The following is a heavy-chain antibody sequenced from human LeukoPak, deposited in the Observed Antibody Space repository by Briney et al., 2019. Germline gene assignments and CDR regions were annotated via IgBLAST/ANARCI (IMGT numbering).Heavy chain of an antibody. D-gene: IGHD3-3*01. V-gene: IGHV4-59*01. Sequence: SETLSLTCTVSGGSISSYSWSWIRQPPGKGLEWIGYIYYGGSTNYNPSFKSRVTISVDTSKNQFSLKLSSVTAADTAVYYCARGVLRFLGADYTRFYYMGVWGKGSTFTVSS. CDR3: ARGVLRFLGADYTRFYYMGV. J-gene: IGHJ6*03. CDR2: IYYGGST. CDR1: GGSISSYS.